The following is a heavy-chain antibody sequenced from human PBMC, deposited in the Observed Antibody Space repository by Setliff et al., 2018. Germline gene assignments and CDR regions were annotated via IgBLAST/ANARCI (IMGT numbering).Heavy chain of an antibody. CDR1: GGSFSGYY. CDR3: ARGAYIGLDY. D-gene: IGHD4-4*01. Sequence: LSLTCAVYGGSFSGYYWSWIRQPPGKALEWIGYIYYSGTTNYSPSLKSRVTISIDMSKNQFSLKLNSVTAADTAVYYCARGAYIGLDYWGQGTLVTVSS. J-gene: IGHJ4*02. CDR2: IYYSGTT. V-gene: IGHV4-59*01.